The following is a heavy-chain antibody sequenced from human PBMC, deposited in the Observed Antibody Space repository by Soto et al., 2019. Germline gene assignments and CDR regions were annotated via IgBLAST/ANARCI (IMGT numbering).Heavy chain of an antibody. D-gene: IGHD2-21*01. J-gene: IGHJ5*02. V-gene: IGHV5-51*01. CDR3: ARQSFHPYDHTGLWFDP. CDR1: GYSFTNYW. Sequence: PGESLKISCKASGYSFTNYWIGWVRQMPGKGLEWMGIIYPGDSDTRYSPSFQGQVTISADKSISTAYLQWSSLKASDTAMYYCARQSFHPYDHTGLWFDPWGQGTLVTVSS. CDR2: IYPGDSDT.